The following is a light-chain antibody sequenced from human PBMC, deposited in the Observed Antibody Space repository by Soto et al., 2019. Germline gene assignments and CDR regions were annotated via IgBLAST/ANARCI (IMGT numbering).Light chain of an antibody. Sequence: QSALTQPPSVSGAPGQRVTISCTGSSSNIGAGYDVHWYQQLPGTAPNLLIYGNSNRPSGVPDRFSGSKSGTSASLAITGLQAEDEADYYCQSYDSSLSGYVFGTGTKGTVL. CDR1: SSNIGAGYD. J-gene: IGLJ1*01. V-gene: IGLV1-40*01. CDR2: GNS. CDR3: QSYDSSLSGYV.